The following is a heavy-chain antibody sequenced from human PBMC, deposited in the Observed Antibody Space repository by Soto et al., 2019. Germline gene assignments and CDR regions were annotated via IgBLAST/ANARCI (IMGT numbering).Heavy chain of an antibody. CDR3: AGGRIVVVGSRAYYGMDV. J-gene: IGHJ6*02. CDR1: GGHPRNSA. V-gene: IGHV1-69*01. Sequence: QVHLLLQSGAEVKKPGSSVKVSCKASGGHPRNSAISWVRQAPGQRLEWMGGIIPVFGLVKYAQNFQGRLTITSEESTNTAEMELSSLRPEAAAVYYYAGGRIVVVGSRAYYGMDVWGQGTTVTVSS. D-gene: IGHD3-22*01. CDR2: IIPVFGLV.